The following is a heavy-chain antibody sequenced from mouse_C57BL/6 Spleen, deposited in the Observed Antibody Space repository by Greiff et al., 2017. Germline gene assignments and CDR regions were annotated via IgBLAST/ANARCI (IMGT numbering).Heavy chain of an antibody. CDR1: GYTFTDYY. CDR2: INPYNGGT. CDR3: ARKYYGSSLYAMDY. J-gene: IGHJ4*01. D-gene: IGHD1-1*01. Sequence: DVQLQESGPVLVKPGASVKMSCKASGYTFTDYYMNWVQQTHGKNLEWIGVINPYNGGTSYNQKFKGKATLTVDKSSSTDYLGRNSLAYEDSAVYYCARKYYGSSLYAMDYWGQGTSVTVSS. V-gene: IGHV1-19*01.